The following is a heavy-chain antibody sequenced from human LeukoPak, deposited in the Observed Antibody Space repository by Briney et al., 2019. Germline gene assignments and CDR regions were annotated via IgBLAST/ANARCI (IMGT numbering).Heavy chain of an antibody. CDR1: GYTFTTYW. CDR2: IYPSDSDT. Sequence: RAGESLKISCKGSGYTFTTYWIGWVRHMPGKGLEWMGIIYPSDSDTRYSPSFQGQVTISADKSISTAYLKWSSLKASDTAMYYCARHEMSSGDFQPPHSYDYWGQGTLVTVSS. V-gene: IGHV5-51*01. CDR3: ARHEMSSGDFQPPHSYDY. J-gene: IGHJ4*02. D-gene: IGHD3-22*01.